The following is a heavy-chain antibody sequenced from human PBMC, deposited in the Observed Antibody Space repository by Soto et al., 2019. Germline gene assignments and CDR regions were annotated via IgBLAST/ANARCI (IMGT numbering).Heavy chain of an antibody. CDR3: AKDQKWRYYYGSGSSYYFDY. J-gene: IGHJ4*02. Sequence: EVQLLKSGGGLVQPGGSLRLSCAASGFTFSSYAMSWVRQAPGKGLEWVSAISGSGGSTYYADSVKGRFTISRDNSKNTLYLQMNSLRAEDTAVYYCAKDQKWRYYYGSGSSYYFDYWGQGTLVTVSS. V-gene: IGHV3-23*01. CDR2: ISGSGGST. CDR1: GFTFSSYA. D-gene: IGHD3-10*01.